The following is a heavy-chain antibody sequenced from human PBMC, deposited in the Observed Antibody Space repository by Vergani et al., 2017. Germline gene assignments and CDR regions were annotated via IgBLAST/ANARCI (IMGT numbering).Heavy chain of an antibody. J-gene: IGHJ4*02. V-gene: IGHV1-69*08. D-gene: IGHD3-22*01. Sequence: QVQLVQSGAEVKKPGSSVKVSCKASGGTFSSYTISWVRQAPGQGLEWMGRIIPILGIANYAQKFQGRVTITADKSTSTAYMALSSLRSEDTAVYYCARDRDTYYYDSSGYYYFDYWGQGTLVTVSS. CDR2: IIPILGIA. CDR1: GGTFSSYT. CDR3: ARDRDTYYYDSSGYYYFDY.